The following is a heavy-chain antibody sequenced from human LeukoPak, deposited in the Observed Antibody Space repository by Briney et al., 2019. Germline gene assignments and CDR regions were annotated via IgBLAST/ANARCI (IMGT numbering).Heavy chain of an antibody. CDR2: IKQDGSEK. CDR3: GRVGLVRSGAGGMFD. J-gene: IGHJ4*02. D-gene: IGHD3/OR15-3a*01. V-gene: IGHV3-7*01. CDR1: GFTLSSYW. Sequence: GDSLRLSCAASGFTLSSYWMSWVRPAPGKGLEWAANIKQDGSEKYYVDSVKGRFTISRDNAKNSLYLQMNSLRAEVSSGYYRGRVGLVRSGAGGMFDWGQGTLVTVFS.